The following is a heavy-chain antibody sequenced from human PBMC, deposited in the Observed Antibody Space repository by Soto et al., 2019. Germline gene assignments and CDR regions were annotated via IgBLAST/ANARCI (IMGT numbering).Heavy chain of an antibody. Sequence: EVQLLESGGGLVQPGGSLRLSCAASGFTFSNYAMSWVRQAPGKGLEWVSAISGSRDSTYYADSVKGRFTISRDNPKNTLYLQMNSLRAEDTAIYYCAKGGGNSPFDYWGQGTLVTVSS. CDR2: ISGSRDST. CDR3: AKGGGNSPFDY. CDR1: GFTFSNYA. D-gene: IGHD1-26*01. J-gene: IGHJ4*02. V-gene: IGHV3-23*01.